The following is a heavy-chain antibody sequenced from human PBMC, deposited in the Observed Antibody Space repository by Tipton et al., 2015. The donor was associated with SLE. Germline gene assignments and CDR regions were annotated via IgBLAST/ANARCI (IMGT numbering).Heavy chain of an antibody. J-gene: IGHJ2*01. V-gene: IGHV5-51*01. CDR1: GYNFPIYW. Sequence: VQLVQSGAEVRKPGESLTISCKGSGYNFPIYWIGWMRQMPGKGPEWMGLIYPGDSDTRYSPSFQGQVTISADKSVSTAYLQWSRLKASDTAIDYCARHPRDTRDSYWYFALGGRGTLVTVSS. D-gene: IGHD2-21*02. CDR2: IYPGDSDT. CDR3: ARHPRDTRDSYWYFAL.